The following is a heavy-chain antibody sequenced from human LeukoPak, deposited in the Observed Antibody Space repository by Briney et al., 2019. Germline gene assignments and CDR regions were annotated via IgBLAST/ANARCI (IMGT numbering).Heavy chain of an antibody. CDR2: IRYDGSNK. V-gene: IGHV3-30*02. J-gene: IGHJ4*02. CDR1: GFTFSSYG. CDR3: AKDMSGYYYDSSGYGIDY. Sequence: GGSLRLSCAASGFTFSSYGMRWVRQAPGKGLEWVAFIRYDGSNKYYADSVKGRFTISRDNSKNTLYLQMNSLRAEDTAVYYCAKDMSGYYYDSSGYGIDYWGQGTLVTVSS. D-gene: IGHD3-22*01.